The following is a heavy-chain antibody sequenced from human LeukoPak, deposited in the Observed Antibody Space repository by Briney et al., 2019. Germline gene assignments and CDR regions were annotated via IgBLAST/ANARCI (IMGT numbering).Heavy chain of an antibody. CDR1: GGSFSGYY. CDR2: INHSGST. Sequence: SETLSLTCAVYGGSFSGYYWSWIRQPPGKELEWIGEINHSGSTNYNPSLKSRVTISVDTSKNQFSLKLSSVTAADTAVYYCARGLAAAGKRRFDPWGQGTLVTVSS. V-gene: IGHV4-34*01. CDR3: ARGLAAAGKRRFDP. J-gene: IGHJ5*02. D-gene: IGHD6-13*01.